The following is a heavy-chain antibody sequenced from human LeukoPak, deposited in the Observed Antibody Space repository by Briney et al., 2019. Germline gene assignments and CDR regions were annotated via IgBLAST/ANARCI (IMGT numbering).Heavy chain of an antibody. V-gene: IGHV1-2*02. J-gene: IGHJ4*02. Sequence: ASVKLSCKASGYTFTGYYLHWVRQAPGQGLEWMGWIHPNSGGTNFAQKFQGRVSMTRDTSVSTAYMELSRLKSDDTAVFYCARDDGAYFSFDSWGQGTLVTVSS. CDR1: GYTFTGYY. CDR2: IHPNSGGT. CDR3: ARDDGAYFSFDS. D-gene: IGHD4-17*01.